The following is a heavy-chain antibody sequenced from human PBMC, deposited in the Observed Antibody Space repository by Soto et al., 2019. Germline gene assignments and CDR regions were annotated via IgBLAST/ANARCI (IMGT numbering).Heavy chain of an antibody. CDR1: GFTFSSYA. CDR3: VKETYYDSSGKYYYYYYGMDV. V-gene: IGHV3-64D*08. CDR2: ISSNGGST. D-gene: IGHD3-22*01. Sequence: GGSLRLSCSASGFTFSSYAMHWVRQAPGKGLEYVSAISSNGGSTYYADSVKGRFTISRDNSKNTLYLQMSSLRAEDTAVYYCVKETYYDSSGKYYYYYYGMDVWGQGTTVTVSS. J-gene: IGHJ6*02.